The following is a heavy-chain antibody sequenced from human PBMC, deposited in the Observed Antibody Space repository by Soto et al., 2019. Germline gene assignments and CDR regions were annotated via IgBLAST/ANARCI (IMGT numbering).Heavy chain of an antibody. CDR3: ARHRTYPYHFDY. D-gene: IGHD1-1*01. Sequence: SETLSLTCTVAGGSISTYYWNWIRQTPGKGLEWIGYIDYSGNTNYNPSLKSRITISKDTSKNQVVLTMTNMEPVDTATYFCARHRTYPYHFDYWGQGALVTVSS. V-gene: IGHV4-59*01. CDR1: GGSISTYY. CDR2: IDYSGNT. J-gene: IGHJ4*02.